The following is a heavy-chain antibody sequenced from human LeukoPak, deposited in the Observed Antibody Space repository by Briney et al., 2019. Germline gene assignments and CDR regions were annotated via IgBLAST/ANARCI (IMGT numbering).Heavy chain of an antibody. CDR2: ISSSSSYI. CDR3: ARAGITMVRGVEDY. Sequence: GGSLRLSCAASAFTFSSYSMNWVRQAPGKGREWVSSISSSSSYIYYADSVKGRFTISRDNAKNSLYLQMNSLRAEDTAVYYCARAGITMVRGVEDYWGQGTLVTVSS. J-gene: IGHJ4*02. CDR1: AFTFSSYS. D-gene: IGHD3-10*01. V-gene: IGHV3-21*01.